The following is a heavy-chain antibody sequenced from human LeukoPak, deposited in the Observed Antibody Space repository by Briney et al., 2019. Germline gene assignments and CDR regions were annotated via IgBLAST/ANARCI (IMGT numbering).Heavy chain of an antibody. Sequence: PSETLSLTCTVSGGSISSYYWSWIRQPPGKGLEWIGYIYYSGSTNYNPSLKSRVTISVDTSKNQFSLKLSSVTAADTAVYYCARGRFLEWSYGGYYFDYWGQGTLATVSS. J-gene: IGHJ4*02. CDR2: IYYSGST. CDR3: ARGRFLEWSYGGYYFDY. D-gene: IGHD3-3*01. CDR1: GGSISSYY. V-gene: IGHV4-59*01.